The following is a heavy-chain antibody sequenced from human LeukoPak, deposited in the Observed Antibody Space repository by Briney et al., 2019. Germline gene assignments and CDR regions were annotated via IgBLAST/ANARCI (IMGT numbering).Heavy chain of an antibody. V-gene: IGHV3-7*05. Sequence: PGGSLRLSCAASGFTFRNAWMTWVRQAPGKGLEWVADINEDGSKIYSLDSVKGRFTISRDNAKNSLSLQLNTLRAEDTAVYYCARWSHVSGRWFLDNWGRGTLVSVSS. D-gene: IGHD3-10*01. CDR3: ARWSHVSGRWFLDN. J-gene: IGHJ4*02. CDR2: INEDGSKI. CDR1: GFTFRNAW.